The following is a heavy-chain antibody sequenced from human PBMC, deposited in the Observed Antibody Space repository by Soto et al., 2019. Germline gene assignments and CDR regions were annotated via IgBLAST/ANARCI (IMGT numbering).Heavy chain of an antibody. D-gene: IGHD5-12*01. Sequence: GGSLRLSCAASGFTFRSYAMHWVRQAPGKGLEWVAVISYDGSNKYYADSVKGRFTISRDNSKNTLYLQMNSLRAEDTAVYYCARDQFDIMANLDYWGQGTLVTVSS. CDR2: ISYDGSNK. V-gene: IGHV3-30-3*01. J-gene: IGHJ4*02. CDR1: GFTFRSYA. CDR3: ARDQFDIMANLDY.